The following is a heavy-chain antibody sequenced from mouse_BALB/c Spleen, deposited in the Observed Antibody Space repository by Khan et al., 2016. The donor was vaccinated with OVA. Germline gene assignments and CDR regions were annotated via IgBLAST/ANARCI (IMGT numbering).Heavy chain of an antibody. CDR1: GYSITSDYA. V-gene: IGHV3-2*02. J-gene: IGHJ4*01. D-gene: IGHD2-3*01. Sequence: VQLKDSGPGLVNPSQSLSLTCTVTGYSITSDYAWNWIRQFPENKLEWMGYINYSGSTNYNPALKSRISITRDTSKNQFFLQLNSVTTEDTATYYCARDGSRYNYAMDYWGQGTSVTVSS. CDR2: INYSGST. CDR3: ARDGSRYNYAMDY.